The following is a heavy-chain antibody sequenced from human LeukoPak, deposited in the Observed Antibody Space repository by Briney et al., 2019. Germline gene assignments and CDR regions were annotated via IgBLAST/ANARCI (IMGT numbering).Heavy chain of an antibody. Sequence: GGSLRLSCAAPGFTVSSNYMGGVGQAPGKGLEWVSVIYSGGSTYYADSVKGRFTISRDNSKNTLYLQMNSLRAEDTAVYYCARVDVEGYYFDYWGQGTLVTVSS. CDR3: ARVDVEGYYFDY. J-gene: IGHJ4*02. CDR1: GFTVSSNY. D-gene: IGHD3/OR15-3a*01. V-gene: IGHV3-53*01. CDR2: IYSGGST.